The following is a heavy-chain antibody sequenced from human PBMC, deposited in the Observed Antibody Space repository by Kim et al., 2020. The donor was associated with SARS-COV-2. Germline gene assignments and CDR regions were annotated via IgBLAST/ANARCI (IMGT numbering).Heavy chain of an antibody. D-gene: IGHD3-9*01. CDR3: AREGITIFVTHAFDI. Sequence: SETLSLTCTVSGGSISSYYWSWIRQPAGKGLEWIGRIYTSGSTNYNPSLKSRVTMSVDTSKNQFSLKLSSVTAADTAVYYCAREGITIFVTHAFDICGQGAMGTVSS. CDR2: IYTSGST. J-gene: IGHJ3*02. V-gene: IGHV4-4*07. CDR1: GGSISSYY.